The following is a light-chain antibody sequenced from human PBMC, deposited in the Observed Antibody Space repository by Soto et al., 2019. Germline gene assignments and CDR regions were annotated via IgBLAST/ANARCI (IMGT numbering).Light chain of an antibody. CDR1: QSVGSN. V-gene: IGKV3-15*01. J-gene: IGKJ1*01. Sequence: EIVMTQSPATLSLSPGEKATPSCRASQSVGSNLAWYQQKPGQAPRLLIYGASTRATGIPARFSGSGSGTEFTLTISSLQSEDFAVYYCQQYNNWPRTFGQGTKV. CDR2: GAS. CDR3: QQYNNWPRT.